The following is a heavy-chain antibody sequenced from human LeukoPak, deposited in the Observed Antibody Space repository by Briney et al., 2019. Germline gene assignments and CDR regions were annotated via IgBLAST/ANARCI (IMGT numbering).Heavy chain of an antibody. CDR1: GGSISSSSYY. Sequence: SETLSLTCTVSGGSISSSSYYWGWIRQPPGKGLEWIGSVYYSGSTFFNPSLKSRVTISVDTSKNQFSLKLSSVTAADTAVYYCASLPSKYYYGSGSSHLDYWGQGTLVTVSS. CDR3: ASLPSKYYYGSGSSHLDY. CDR2: VYYSGST. V-gene: IGHV4-39*01. D-gene: IGHD3-10*01. J-gene: IGHJ4*02.